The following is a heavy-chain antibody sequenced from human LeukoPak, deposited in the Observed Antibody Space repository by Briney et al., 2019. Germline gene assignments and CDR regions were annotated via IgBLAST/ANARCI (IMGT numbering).Heavy chain of an antibody. J-gene: IGHJ4*02. CDR3: ARDKEFGLRYFET. V-gene: IGHV1-2*02. CDR2: INPNSGGT. CDR1: GYTFTGYY. D-gene: IGHD3-9*01. Sequence: ASVKVSCKASGYTFTGYYMHWVRQAPGQGLEWMGWINPNSGGTNYAQKFQGRVTMTRDTSISTAYMEPSRLRSDDTAVYYCARDKEFGLRYFETWGQGTLVTVSS.